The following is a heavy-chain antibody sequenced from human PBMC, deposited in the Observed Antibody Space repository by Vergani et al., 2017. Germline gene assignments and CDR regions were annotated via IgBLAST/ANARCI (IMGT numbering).Heavy chain of an antibody. CDR3: AGTRRYYDFWSGCYGFDP. Sequence: QVQLVQSGAEVKKPGASVKVSCKSSGYTFTSSGITWVRQAPGQGLEWMGWINPNSGGTNYAQKFPGRVTMTRDTSISTAYMELSRLRSDDTAVYYCAGTRRYYDFWSGCYGFDPWGQGTLVTVSS. V-gene: IGHV1-2*02. D-gene: IGHD3-3*01. CDR1: GYTFTSSG. J-gene: IGHJ5*02. CDR2: INPNSGGT.